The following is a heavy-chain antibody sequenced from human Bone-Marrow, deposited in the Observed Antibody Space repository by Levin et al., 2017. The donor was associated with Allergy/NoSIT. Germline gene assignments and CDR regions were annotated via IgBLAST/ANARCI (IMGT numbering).Heavy chain of an antibody. Sequence: GGSLRLSCAASGFTFSSYWMSWVRQAPGKGLEWVANIKQDGSEKYYVDSVKGRFTISRDNAKNSLYLQMNSLRAEDTAVYYCARLHCSSTSCYPLPAQNWFDPWGQGTLVTVSS. CDR2: IKQDGSEK. CDR1: GFTFSSYW. J-gene: IGHJ5*02. V-gene: IGHV3-7*01. D-gene: IGHD2-2*01. CDR3: ARLHCSSTSCYPLPAQNWFDP.